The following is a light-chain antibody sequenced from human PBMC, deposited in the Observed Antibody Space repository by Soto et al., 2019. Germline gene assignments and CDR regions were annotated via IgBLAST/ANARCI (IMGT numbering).Light chain of an antibody. CDR1: SSDVGGYNY. J-gene: IGLJ2*01. CDR3: ASYTGSDTLV. V-gene: IGLV2-8*01. CDR2: EVS. Sequence: QSALTQPPSASGSPGQSVTISCTGTSSDVGGYNYVSWYQQHPSKAPKLMIYEVSKRPSGVPDRLSGSKSGNTASLTVSGLQVEDEADYYCASYTGSDTLVFGGGTKLTVL.